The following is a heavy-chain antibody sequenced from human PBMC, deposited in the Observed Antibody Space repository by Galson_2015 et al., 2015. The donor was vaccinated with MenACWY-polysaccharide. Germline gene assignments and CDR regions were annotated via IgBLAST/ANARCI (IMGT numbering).Heavy chain of an antibody. V-gene: IGHV3-33*01. Sequence: LSCAASGLKFRGSGMHWVRQAPGKGLEWVAVIQYDGSQKQYIDSVKGRFTISRDNSKNTLYLEMNSLRAEDTALYYCAREGSRIVFHAFDVWGQGTMVTVSS. CDR1: GLKFRGSG. J-gene: IGHJ3*01. CDR2: IQYDGSQK. D-gene: IGHD3-10*02. CDR3: AREGSRIVFHAFDV.